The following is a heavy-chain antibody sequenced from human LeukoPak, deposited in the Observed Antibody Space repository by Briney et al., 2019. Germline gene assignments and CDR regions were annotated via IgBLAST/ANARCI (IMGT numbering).Heavy chain of an antibody. Sequence: GGSLRLSCSASGFTFSSAWMLWVRQAPGKGLVWVSRINSDGSSTSYADSVKGRFTISRDNAKNTLYLQMNSLRAEDTAVYYCATVFYDSSRYWEYFYYWGQGTLVTVSS. D-gene: IGHD3-22*01. CDR3: ATVFYDSSRYWEYFYY. CDR1: GFTFSSAW. V-gene: IGHV3-74*01. CDR2: INSDGSST. J-gene: IGHJ4*02.